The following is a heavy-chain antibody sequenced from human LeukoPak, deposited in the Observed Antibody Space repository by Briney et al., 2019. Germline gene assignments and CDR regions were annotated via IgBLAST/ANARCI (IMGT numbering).Heavy chain of an antibody. D-gene: IGHD3-9*01. CDR2: ITGSGDTT. Sequence: GGSLRLSCAASGFTFRNYAMSWVGQAPGKGLEWVSAITGSGDTTYYADSVKGRFTVSRDNSKNTLYVEMNTLRAEDTAVYYCAKWGDYDILTGYYVSDFWGQGTLVTVSS. J-gene: IGHJ4*02. V-gene: IGHV3-23*01. CDR3: AKWGDYDILTGYYVSDF. CDR1: GFTFRNYA.